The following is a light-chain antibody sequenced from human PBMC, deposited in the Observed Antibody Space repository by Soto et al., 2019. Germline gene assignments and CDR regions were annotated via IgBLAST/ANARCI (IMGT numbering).Light chain of an antibody. CDR2: DAS. J-gene: IGKJ5*01. Sequence: IVLTQSPGTLSLSPGERATLSCRASQSVSRYLAWYQQKPGQAPRLLIYDASNRATGIPARFSGSGSGTDFTLTISSLEPEDFAVYYCQQRSNWPITFGQGTRLEI. CDR1: QSVSRY. CDR3: QQRSNWPIT. V-gene: IGKV3-11*01.